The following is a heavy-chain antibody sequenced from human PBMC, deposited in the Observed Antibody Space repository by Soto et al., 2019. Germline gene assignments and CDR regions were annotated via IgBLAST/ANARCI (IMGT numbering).Heavy chain of an antibody. CDR2: ISAYNGNT. J-gene: IGHJ5*02. D-gene: IGHD2-2*01. CDR3: ARDNPIVLVPAASLGP. CDR1: GYTFTSYG. V-gene: IGHV1-18*01. Sequence: ASVKVSCKASGYTFTSYGISWVRQAPGQGLEWMGWISAYNGNTNYAQKLQGRVTMTTDTPTSTAYMELRSLRSDDTAVYYCARDNPIVLVPAASLGPWGQGTLVTAFS.